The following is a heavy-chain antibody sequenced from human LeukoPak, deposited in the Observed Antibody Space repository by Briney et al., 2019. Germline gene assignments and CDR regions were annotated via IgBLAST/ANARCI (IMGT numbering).Heavy chain of an antibody. CDR2: ISYDGSNK. D-gene: IGHD6-19*01. CDR3: AREIAVAEYAFDI. CDR1: GFTFSSYA. V-gene: IGHV3-30-3*01. Sequence: PGGSLRLSCAASGFTFSSYAMHWVRQAPGKGLEWVAVISYDGSNKYYADSVKGRFTISRDNSKNTLYLQMNSLRAEDTAVYYCAREIAVAEYAFDIWGQGTMVTVSS. J-gene: IGHJ3*02.